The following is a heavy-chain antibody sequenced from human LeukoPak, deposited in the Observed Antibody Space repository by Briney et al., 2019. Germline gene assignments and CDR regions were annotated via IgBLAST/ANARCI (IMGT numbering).Heavy chain of an antibody. CDR3: AKDGGGSYSYFDY. J-gene: IGHJ4*02. Sequence: GSLRLSCAASGFTFSSHAMSWVRQAPGKGLEWVSAISGSGGSTYYADSVKGRFTISRDNSKNTLYLQMNSLRAEDTAVYYCAKDGGGSYSYFDYWGQGTLVTVSS. CDR1: GFTFSSHA. CDR2: ISGSGGST. D-gene: IGHD1-26*01. V-gene: IGHV3-23*01.